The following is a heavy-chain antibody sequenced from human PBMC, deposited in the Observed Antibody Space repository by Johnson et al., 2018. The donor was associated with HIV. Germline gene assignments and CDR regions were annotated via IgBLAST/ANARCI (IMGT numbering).Heavy chain of an antibody. CDR1: GFSISSDY. V-gene: IGHV3-53*01. CDR3: ARVEPIRRAIDAFDI. CDR2: INWNGGSK. Sequence: VQLVESGGGLIQPGGSLRPSCKASGFSISSDYMSWVRQTPGKGLEWVSGINWNGGSKGYGDSVKGRFTISRDNAKNSLYLQLNSLRAEDTAVYYCARVEPIRRAIDAFDIWGQETMVTVS. J-gene: IGHJ3*02.